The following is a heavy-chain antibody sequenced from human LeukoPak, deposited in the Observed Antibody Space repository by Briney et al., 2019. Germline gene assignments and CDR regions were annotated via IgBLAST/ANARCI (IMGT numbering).Heavy chain of an antibody. D-gene: IGHD3-9*01. CDR1: GGSFSGYY. CDR3: ARGGYDILTGYPNNWFDP. V-gene: IGHV4-34*01. Sequence: PSETLSLTCAVYGGSFSGYYWSWIRRPPGKGLEWIGEINHSGSTNYNPSLKSRVTISVDTSKNQFSLKLSSVTAADTAVYYCARGGYDILTGYPNNWFDPWGQGTLVTVSS. CDR2: INHSGST. J-gene: IGHJ5*02.